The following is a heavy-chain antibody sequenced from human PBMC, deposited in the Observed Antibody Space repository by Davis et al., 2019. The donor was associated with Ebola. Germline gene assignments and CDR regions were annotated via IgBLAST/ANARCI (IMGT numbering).Heavy chain of an antibody. CDR1: GGSISGSTYY. Sequence: PSETLSLTCTVSGGSISGSTYYWAWIRQPPGKGLEWIASMHYSGSTYYNPSLKSRVTISVDTSKNQFSLQLSSVTAADTAVYYCARPTVAARAFEDWGQGTLVTVSS. V-gene: IGHV4-39*01. D-gene: IGHD6-6*01. CDR2: MHYSGST. CDR3: ARPTVAARAFED. J-gene: IGHJ4*02.